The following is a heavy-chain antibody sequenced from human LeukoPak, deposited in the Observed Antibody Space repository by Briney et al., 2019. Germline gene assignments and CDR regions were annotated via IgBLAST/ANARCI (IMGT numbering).Heavy chain of an antibody. V-gene: IGHV1-18*01. Sequence: ASVKVSCKASVYTFTSYGISWVRQAPGQGLEWMGWISAYNGNTNYAHNLQGRVTMTTDTSTSTAYMELRSLRSDDTAVYYCAREKGSYFDYWGQGTLVTVSS. J-gene: IGHJ4*02. CDR3: AREKGSYFDY. D-gene: IGHD3-10*01. CDR2: ISAYNGNT. CDR1: VYTFTSYG.